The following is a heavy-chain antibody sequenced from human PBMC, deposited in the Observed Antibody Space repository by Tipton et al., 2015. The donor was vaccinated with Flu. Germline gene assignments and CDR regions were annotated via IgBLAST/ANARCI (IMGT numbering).Heavy chain of an antibody. Sequence: TLSLTCTVSGGSISSSSYYWGWIRQPPGKGLEWIGSIYYSGSTYYNPSLKSRVTISVDTSKNQFSLKLSSVTAADTAVYYCARDDIVVVPAAPNYYYYGMDVWDQGP. V-gene: IGHV4-39*07. CDR1: GGSISSSSYY. D-gene: IGHD2-2*01. CDR2: IYYSGST. J-gene: IGHJ6*02. CDR3: ARDDIVVVPAAPNYYYYGMDV.